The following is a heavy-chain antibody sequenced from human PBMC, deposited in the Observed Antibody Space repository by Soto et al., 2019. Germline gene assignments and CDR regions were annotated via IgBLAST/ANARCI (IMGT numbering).Heavy chain of an antibody. CDR2: IYYSGST. V-gene: IGHV4-59*01. D-gene: IGHD5-12*01. CDR1: GGSISSYY. J-gene: IGHJ2*01. Sequence: SETLSLTCTVSGGSISSYYWSWIRQPPGKGLEWIGYIYYSGSTNYNPSLKSRVTISVDTSKNQFSLKLSSVTAADTAVYYCARAYSGYDPLYWYFDLWGRGTLVTVSS. CDR3: ARAYSGYDPLYWYFDL.